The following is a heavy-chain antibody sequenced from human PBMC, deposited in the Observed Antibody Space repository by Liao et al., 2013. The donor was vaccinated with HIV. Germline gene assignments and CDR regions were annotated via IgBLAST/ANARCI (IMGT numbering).Heavy chain of an antibody. D-gene: IGHD3-10*01. CDR2: VNHSGST. CDR3: AREGVYYTSGRVVPFDY. J-gene: IGHJ4*02. CDR1: GGSFSGYY. V-gene: IGHV4-34*01. Sequence: QVRLQQWGAGLLKPSETLSLTCAVYGGSFSGYYWSWIRQPPREGAWSGLGKVNHSGSTNYSPSLKSRVTISIDTSKNQFSLKLTSVTAADTAVYYCAREGVYYTSGRVVPFDYWGQGTLVTVSS.